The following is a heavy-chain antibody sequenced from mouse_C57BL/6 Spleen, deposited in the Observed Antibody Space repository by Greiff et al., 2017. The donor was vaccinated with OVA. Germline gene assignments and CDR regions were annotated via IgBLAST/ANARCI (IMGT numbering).Heavy chain of an antibody. V-gene: IGHV10-1*01. CDR1: GFSFNTYA. Sequence: EVQLVESGGGLVQPKGSLKLSCAASGFSFNTYAMNWVRQAPGKGLEWVARIRSKSNNYATYYADSVKDRFTISRDDSESMLYLQMNNLKTEDTAMYYCVRQGTFYYYAMDYWGQGTSVTVSS. J-gene: IGHJ4*01. CDR2: IRSKSNNYAT. CDR3: VRQGTFYYYAMDY.